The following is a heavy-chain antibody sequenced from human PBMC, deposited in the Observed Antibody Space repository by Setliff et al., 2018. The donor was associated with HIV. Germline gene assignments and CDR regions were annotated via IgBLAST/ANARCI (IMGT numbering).Heavy chain of an antibody. CDR2: IYTSGST. D-gene: IGHD3-3*01. J-gene: IGHJ4*02. CDR1: GGSISSGSYY. Sequence: PSETLSLTCTVSGGSISSGSYYWSWIRQPAGKGLEWIGHIYTSGSTNYNPSLKSRVTISVDTSKNQFSLKLSSVTAADTAVYYCMRGRSITIFGVAYFDFWGPGALVTVSS. V-gene: IGHV4-61*09. CDR3: MRGRSITIFGVAYFDF.